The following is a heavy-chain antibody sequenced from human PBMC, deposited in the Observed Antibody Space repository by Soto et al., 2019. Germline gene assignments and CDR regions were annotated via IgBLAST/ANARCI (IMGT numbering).Heavy chain of an antibody. CDR3: ARDRYSSSWSSLLYGMDV. V-gene: IGHV4-34*01. Sequence: PSETLSLTCAVYGGSFSGYYWSWIRQPPGKGLEWIGEINHSGSANYDPSLKSRVTISVDTSKNQFSLKLSSVTAADTAVYYCARDRYSSSWSSLLYGMDVWGQGTTVTVSS. D-gene: IGHD6-13*01. CDR2: INHSGSA. CDR1: GGSFSGYY. J-gene: IGHJ6*02.